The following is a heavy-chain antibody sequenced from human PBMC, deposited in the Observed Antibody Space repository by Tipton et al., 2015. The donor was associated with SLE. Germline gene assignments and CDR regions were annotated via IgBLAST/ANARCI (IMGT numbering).Heavy chain of an antibody. CDR3: SRGTHFYGFYDS. CDR1: NGSMNSYY. CDR2: IYYSGST. J-gene: IGHJ4*02. V-gene: IGHV4-59*12. D-gene: IGHD2/OR15-2a*01. Sequence: LSLTCSVSNGSMNSYYWSWIRQPPGKGLEWIGYIYYSGSTNYNPSFKSRVTISLDMSKNQFSLNLTSVTAADTAVYFCSRGTHFYGFYDSWGQGTLVTVSP.